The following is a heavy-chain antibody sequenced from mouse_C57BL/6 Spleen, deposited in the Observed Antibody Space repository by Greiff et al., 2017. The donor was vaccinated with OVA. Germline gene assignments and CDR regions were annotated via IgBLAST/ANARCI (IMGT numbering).Heavy chain of an antibody. CDR2: IDPETGGT. D-gene: IGHD3-2*02. CDR1: GYTFTDYE. CDR3: TRGAAQATSWFAY. Sequence: QVQLQQSGAELVRPGASVTLSCKASGYTFTDYEMHWVKQTPVHGLEWIGAIDPETGGTAYNQKFKGKAILTADKSSSTAYMELRSLTSEDSAVYYCTRGAAQATSWFAYWGQGTLVTVSA. J-gene: IGHJ3*01. V-gene: IGHV1-15*01.